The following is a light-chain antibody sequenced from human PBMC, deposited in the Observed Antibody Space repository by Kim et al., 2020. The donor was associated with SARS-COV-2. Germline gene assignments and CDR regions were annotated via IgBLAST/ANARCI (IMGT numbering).Light chain of an antibody. Sequence: QSALTQPASVSGSPGQSITISCTGTSSDVGGYNYVSWYQQHPGKAPKLMIYDVNKRPSGVSNRFSGSKSGNTASLNISGLQAEDEADYYCSSYTSITTGVFGGGTQLTVL. CDR2: DVN. V-gene: IGLV2-14*01. J-gene: IGLJ3*02. CDR1: SSDVGGYNY. CDR3: SSYTSITTGV.